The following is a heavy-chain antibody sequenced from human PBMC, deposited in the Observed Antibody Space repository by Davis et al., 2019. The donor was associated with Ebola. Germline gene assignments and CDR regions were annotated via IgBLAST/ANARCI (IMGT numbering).Heavy chain of an antibody. CDR2: KEQDGSAK. V-gene: IGHV3-7*01. D-gene: IGHD2-2*01. CDR3: ARDGCDITNCYEPYYYYGMDV. J-gene: IGHJ6*02. CDR1: GSTFTSYA. Sequence: PGGSLRLSCAASGSTFTSYAMSWVSQVPGKGLGWVANKEQDGSAKSYVDSVKGRFSISRDNAKNSLYRQMNSLRAEETAVYYCARDGCDITNCYEPYYYYGMDVWGQGTTVTVSS.